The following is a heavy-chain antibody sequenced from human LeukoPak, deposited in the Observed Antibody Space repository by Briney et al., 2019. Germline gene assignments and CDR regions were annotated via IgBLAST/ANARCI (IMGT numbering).Heavy chain of an antibody. D-gene: IGHD6-19*01. Sequence: DPSETLSLTCAVYGGSFSGYYWSWIRQPPGKGLEWIGEINHSESTNYNPSLKSRVTISVDTSKNHFSLKLSSVTAADTAVYYCARGWYSSYFDYWGQGTLVTVSS. CDR1: GGSFSGYY. V-gene: IGHV4-34*01. J-gene: IGHJ4*02. CDR2: INHSEST. CDR3: ARGWYSSYFDY.